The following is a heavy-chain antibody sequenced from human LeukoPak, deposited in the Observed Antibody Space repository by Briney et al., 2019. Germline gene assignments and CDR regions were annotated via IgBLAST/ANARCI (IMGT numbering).Heavy chain of an antibody. CDR2: IYSGGST. CDR3: ARARTEWELLIGFDY. D-gene: IGHD1-26*01. J-gene: IGHJ4*02. CDR1: GFTVSSNY. Sequence: GGSLRLSCAASGFTVSSNYMSWVRQAPGKGLEWVSVIYSGGSTYYADSVKGRFTISRDNSKNTLYLQMNSQRAEDTAVYYCARARTEWELLIGFDYWGQGTLVTVSS. V-gene: IGHV3-53*01.